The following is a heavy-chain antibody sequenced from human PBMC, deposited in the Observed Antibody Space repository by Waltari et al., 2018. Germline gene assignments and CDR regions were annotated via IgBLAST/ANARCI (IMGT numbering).Heavy chain of an antibody. CDR2: IRSSSDTI. D-gene: IGHD6-6*01. CDR1: GFTFSRYS. CDR3: ARGEYSLTY. Sequence: EVQLVESGGGLVQPGGSLRLSCAASGFTFSRYSMNWVRQAPGKGLEWISYIRSSSDTIYYADSVKGRFTISRDNAKNSLYLQMNSLRVEETAVYYCARGEYSLTYWGQGTLVTVPS. V-gene: IGHV3-48*04. J-gene: IGHJ4*02.